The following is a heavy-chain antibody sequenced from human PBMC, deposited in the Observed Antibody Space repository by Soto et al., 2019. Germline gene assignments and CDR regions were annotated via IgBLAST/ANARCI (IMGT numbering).Heavy chain of an antibody. CDR1: GGSISSYY. J-gene: IGHJ4*02. CDR2: IYYSGST. Sequence: SETLSLTCTVSGGSISSYYWSWIRQPPGKGLEWIGYIYYSGSTNYNPSLKSRVTISVDTSKNRFSLKLSSVTAADTAVYYCARAIYSGYHKNADYFDYWGQGTLVTVSS. V-gene: IGHV4-59*01. CDR3: ARAIYSGYHKNADYFDY. D-gene: IGHD5-12*01.